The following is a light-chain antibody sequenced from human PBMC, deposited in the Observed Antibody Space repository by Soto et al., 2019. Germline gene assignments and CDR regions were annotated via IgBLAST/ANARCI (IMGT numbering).Light chain of an antibody. Sequence: QSVLTQPASVSGSPGQSINISCTGTSSDIGAYNYVSWYQQHPGKAPKLLIYDVTDRPSGVSNRFSASKSGNTASLTISGLHAEDEANYYCSSYTRSSTAVVFGGGTKLTVL. J-gene: IGLJ2*01. CDR1: SSDIGAYNY. V-gene: IGLV2-14*01. CDR3: SSYTRSSTAVV. CDR2: DVT.